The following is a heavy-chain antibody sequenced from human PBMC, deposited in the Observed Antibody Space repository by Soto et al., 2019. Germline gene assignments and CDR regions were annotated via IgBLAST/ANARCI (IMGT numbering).Heavy chain of an antibody. CDR1: GFTFSSYA. V-gene: IGHV3-30-3*01. CDR3: ARDRPWGELLARAFDI. D-gene: IGHD1-26*01. Sequence: QVQLVESGGGVVQPGRSLRLSCAASGFTFSSYAMHWVRQAPGKGLEWVAVISYDGSNKYYEDSVKGRFTISRDNSKNTLYLQMNSLRAEDTAVYYCARDRPWGELLARAFDIWGQGTMVTVSS. J-gene: IGHJ3*02. CDR2: ISYDGSNK.